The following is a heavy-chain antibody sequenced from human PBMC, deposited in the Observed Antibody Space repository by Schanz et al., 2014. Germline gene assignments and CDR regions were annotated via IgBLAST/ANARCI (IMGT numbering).Heavy chain of an antibody. CDR3: ARLGVGDKAYYYYGTDV. CDR2: IFFSGST. J-gene: IGHJ6*02. Sequence: QVQLQESGPGLVKPSETLSLTCTVSGVSIGGYYWSWIRQPPGKGLEWIGYIFFSGSTTYNPSFNVWVTISVDLSKTQSALTLISVPAADTAVYYCARLGVGDKAYYYYGTDVWGQGTTVLVSS. V-gene: IGHV4-59*08. CDR1: GVSIGGYY. D-gene: IGHD1-26*01.